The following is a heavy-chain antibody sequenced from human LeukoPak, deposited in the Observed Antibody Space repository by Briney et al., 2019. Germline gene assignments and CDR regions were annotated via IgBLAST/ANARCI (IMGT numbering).Heavy chain of an antibody. Sequence: GGSLRLSCATSGFTFRSYWMSWVRQAPGKGLEWVANIKQDGSEKYYVDSVKGRFTISRDNAKNSLYLQMNSLRAEDTAVYYCARDRGSYCSGGSCQFFDYWGQGTLVTVSS. J-gene: IGHJ4*02. CDR2: IKQDGSEK. CDR3: ARDRGSYCSGGSCQFFDY. CDR1: GFTFRSYW. V-gene: IGHV3-7*01. D-gene: IGHD2-15*01.